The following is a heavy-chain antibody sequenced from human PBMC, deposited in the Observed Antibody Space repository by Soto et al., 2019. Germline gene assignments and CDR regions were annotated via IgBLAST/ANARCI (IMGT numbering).Heavy chain of an antibody. Sequence: NPSETLSLTCSVSGASINRGDYYWSWIRQSPGRDLEWIGSIYYSGDTNYNPSLGSRVTMSVDTSKNQFFLDLPSVAAADAAVYLCAREGGDIVQVTYYWGQGIPVTVSS. V-gene: IGHV4-30-4*01. CDR3: AREGGDIVQVTYY. D-gene: IGHD2-15*01. CDR2: IYYSGDT. CDR1: GASINRGDYY. J-gene: IGHJ4*02.